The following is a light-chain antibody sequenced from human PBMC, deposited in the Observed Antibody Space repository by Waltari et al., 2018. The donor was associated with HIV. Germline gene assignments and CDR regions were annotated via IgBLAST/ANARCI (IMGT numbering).Light chain of an antibody. CDR3: CSYASNYILI. J-gene: IGLJ2*01. V-gene: IGLV2-11*01. CDR1: SSDVGGYDY. Sequence: QSALTQPRSVSGSPGQSVTISCTGTSSDVGGYDYVSWYQQHPGKAPKVIISDVSRRLSGVPDRFSASKSGNTASLTISGLQAADEADYFCCSYASNYILIFGGGTKLTVL. CDR2: DVS.